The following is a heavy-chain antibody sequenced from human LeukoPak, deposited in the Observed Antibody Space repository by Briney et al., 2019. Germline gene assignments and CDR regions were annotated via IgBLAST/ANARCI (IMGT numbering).Heavy chain of an antibody. J-gene: IGHJ3*02. Sequence: XVSGDSINXXXXXWVRXPPGXXXXXXXFIYYSGSTNYNPSLKSRVTISVDASRNHFSLKLNSVTAADTAFYYCARRMKLAAKGDAFDIWGQGTMVTVSS. D-gene: IGHD2-15*01. CDR3: ARRMKLAAKGDAFDI. V-gene: IGHV4-59*08. CDR1: GDSINXXX. CDR2: IYYSGST.